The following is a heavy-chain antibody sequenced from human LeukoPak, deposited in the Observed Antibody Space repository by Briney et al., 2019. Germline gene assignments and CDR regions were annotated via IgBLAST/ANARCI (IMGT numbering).Heavy chain of an antibody. CDR3: AKERDIVATTFDY. D-gene: IGHD5-12*01. J-gene: IGHJ4*02. CDR2: VSYDGSNK. Sequence: GRSLRLSCATSEFTFSSYGMHWVRQAPGKGLEWVAVVSYDGSNKYYADSVKGRFTISRDNSKNTLYLQMNSLRAEDTAVYYCAKERDIVATTFDYWGQGTLATVSS. V-gene: IGHV3-30*18. CDR1: EFTFSSYG.